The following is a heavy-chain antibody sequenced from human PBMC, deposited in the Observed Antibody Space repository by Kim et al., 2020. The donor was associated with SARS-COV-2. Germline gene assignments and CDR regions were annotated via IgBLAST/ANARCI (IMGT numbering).Heavy chain of an antibody. CDR3: ARDWATVTTAPHR. V-gene: IGHV3-21*01. D-gene: IGHD4-4*01. J-gene: IGHJ5*02. CDR2: ISSSSSYI. CDR1: GFTFSSYS. Sequence: GGSLRLSCAASGFTFSSYSMNWVRQAPGKGLEWVSSISSSSSYIYYADSVKGRFTISRDNAKNSLYLQMNSLRAEDTAVYYCARDWATVTTAPHRWGQGTLVPVSS.